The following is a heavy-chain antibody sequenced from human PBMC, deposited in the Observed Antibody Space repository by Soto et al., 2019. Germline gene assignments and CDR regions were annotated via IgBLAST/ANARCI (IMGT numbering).Heavy chain of an antibody. J-gene: IGHJ6*02. CDR1: GYNFSASW. CDR2: IYPDDSDT. D-gene: IGHD1-20*01. CDR3: AKHITGTLSPMDV. V-gene: IGHV5-51*01. Sequence: ESLRIHCAASGYNFSASWIALVRQKPGKGLEWIGIIYPDDSDTVFSPSFQGLVTSSVDKSITTAYLQWSSLKASDTATYYCAKHITGTLSPMDVWGQGTTVTVSS.